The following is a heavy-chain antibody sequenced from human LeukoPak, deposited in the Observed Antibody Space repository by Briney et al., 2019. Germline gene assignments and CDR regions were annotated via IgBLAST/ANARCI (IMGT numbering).Heavy chain of an antibody. CDR3: ARANRKKGDAFDI. CDR1: GYTFTGYY. CDR2: INPNSGGT. V-gene: IGHV1-2*04. J-gene: IGHJ3*02. Sequence: SVKVSCKASGYTFTGYYMHWVRQAPGQGLEWMGWINPNSGGTNYAQKFQGWVTMTRDTSISTAYMELSRLRSDDTAVYYCARANRKKGDAFDIWGQGTMVTVSS. D-gene: IGHD2/OR15-2a*01.